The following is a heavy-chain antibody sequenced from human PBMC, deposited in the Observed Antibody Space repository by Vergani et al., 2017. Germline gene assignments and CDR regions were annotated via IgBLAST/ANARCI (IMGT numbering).Heavy chain of an antibody. V-gene: IGHV1-58*01. D-gene: IGHD3-10*01. Sequence: QLVQSGPEVKKPGTSVKVSCKASGFTFTSSAVQWVRQARGQRLEWIGWIVVGSGNTNYAQKFQERVTITRDMSTSTAYMELSRLRSEDTAVYYFAAESPPTMVRGVPRSLNYYYGMDVWGQGTTVTVSS. CDR1: GFTFTSSA. J-gene: IGHJ6*02. CDR3: AAESPPTMVRGVPRSLNYYYGMDV. CDR2: IVVGSGNT.